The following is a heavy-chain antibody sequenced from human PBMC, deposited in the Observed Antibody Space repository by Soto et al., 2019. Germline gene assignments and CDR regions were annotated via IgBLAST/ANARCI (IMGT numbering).Heavy chain of an antibody. CDR3: ARDSNFGFTWYAMDV. CDR2: INPSSGRT. V-gene: IGHV1-46*01. Sequence: ASVKVSCKASRYTFTSYSMHWVRQAPGQGLEWMGIINPSSGRTSYAQNFQGRVTMTSDTSTSIVYMEMSSLKAEDTAVYYCARDSNFGFTWYAMDVWGQGTLVTVSS. J-gene: IGHJ6*02. D-gene: IGHD3-10*01. CDR1: RYTFTSYS.